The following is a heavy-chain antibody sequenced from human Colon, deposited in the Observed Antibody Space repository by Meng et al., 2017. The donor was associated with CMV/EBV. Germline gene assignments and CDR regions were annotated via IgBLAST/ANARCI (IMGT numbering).Heavy chain of an antibody. CDR3: ASILTNTYYYYGMDV. J-gene: IGHJ6*02. Sequence: ASVKVSCKASEYTFTSYDINWVRQATGQGLEWMGWMNPNSGNTGYAQKFQGRVTMTRNTSISTAYMELSSLRSEDTAVYYCASILTNTYYYYGMDVWGQGTTVTVSS. CDR2: MNPNSGNT. CDR1: EYTFTSYD. V-gene: IGHV1-8*01.